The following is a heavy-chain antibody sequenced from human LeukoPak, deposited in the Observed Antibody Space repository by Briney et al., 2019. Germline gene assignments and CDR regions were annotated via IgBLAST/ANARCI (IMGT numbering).Heavy chain of an antibody. CDR1: GGSISSYY. J-gene: IGHJ4*02. D-gene: IGHD5-12*01. V-gene: IGHV4-59*01. CDR3: ASSRDGYNFDY. CDR2: IYYSGST. Sequence: PSETLSLTCTVSGGSISSYYWSWIRQPPGKGREWIGYIYYSGSTNYNPSLKRRVTISVDTSKNQFSLKLSSVTAADTAVYYCASSRDGYNFDYWGQGALVTVSS.